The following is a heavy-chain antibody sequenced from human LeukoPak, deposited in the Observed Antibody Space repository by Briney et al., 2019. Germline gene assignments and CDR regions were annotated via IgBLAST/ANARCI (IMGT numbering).Heavy chain of an antibody. CDR1: GGSFSGYY. Sequence: KPSETLSLTCAAYGGSFSGYYWNWIRQPPGKGREWIGEINHSGSTNYNPSLKSRVTISVDTSKNQFSLKLSSVTAADTAVYYCASGYSYGYNALDSWGQGTLVTVSS. V-gene: IGHV4-34*01. CDR3: ASGYSYGYNALDS. D-gene: IGHD5-18*01. CDR2: INHSGST. J-gene: IGHJ4*02.